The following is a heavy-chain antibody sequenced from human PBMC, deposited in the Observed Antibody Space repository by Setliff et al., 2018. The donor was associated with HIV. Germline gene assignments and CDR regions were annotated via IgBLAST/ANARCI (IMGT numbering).Heavy chain of an antibody. J-gene: IGHJ4*02. V-gene: IGHV4-34*01. CDR1: GGSFSGSY. D-gene: IGHD2-21*02. CDR3: ATTECRGADCPQMYDY. CDR2: LNYVGVT. Sequence: KTSETLSLTCAAHGGSFSGSYWSWIRQPPGKGLEWIGELNYVGVTNHNPSLKSRVTISVEASKRQWSLKLNSVTAADTAVYYCATTECRGADCPQMYDYWGQGILVTVSS.